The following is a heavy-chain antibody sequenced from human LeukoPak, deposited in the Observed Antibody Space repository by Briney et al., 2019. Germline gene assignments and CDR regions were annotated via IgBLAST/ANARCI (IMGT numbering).Heavy chain of an antibody. V-gene: IGHV3-21*01. CDR2: ISSSSRNI. Sequence: PGGSLRPTCAVSGFTFSSYRMNWVRHAPGKGLDWVSSISSSSRNIYYADLVKGRFTISRDNAKNSLYLQMNSLRAEDTAVYYCARVRGYSSPVLAFDIWGQGTMVTVSS. D-gene: IGHD5-18*01. J-gene: IGHJ3*02. CDR1: GFTFSSYR. CDR3: ARVRGYSSPVLAFDI.